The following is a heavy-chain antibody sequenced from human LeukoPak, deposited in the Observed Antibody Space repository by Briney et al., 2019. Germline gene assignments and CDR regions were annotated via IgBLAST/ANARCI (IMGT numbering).Heavy chain of an antibody. V-gene: IGHV4-61*02. D-gene: IGHD2-21*01. CDR3: AAGAYCGGDCFDAFDI. CDR2: IYTSGST. J-gene: IGHJ3*02. CDR1: GGSISSGSYY. Sequence: PSETLSLTCTVSGGSISSGSYYWSWIRQPAGKGLEWIGRIYTSGSTNYNPSLKSRVTISVDTSKNQFSLKLSSVTAADTAAYYCAAGAYCGGDCFDAFDIWGQGTMVTISS.